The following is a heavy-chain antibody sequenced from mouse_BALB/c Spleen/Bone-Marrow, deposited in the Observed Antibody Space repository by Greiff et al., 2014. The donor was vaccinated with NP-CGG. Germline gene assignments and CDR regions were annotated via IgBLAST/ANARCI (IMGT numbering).Heavy chain of an antibody. CDR3: ARGTFDY. J-gene: IGHJ2*01. Sequence: VQLQQSGAELVKPGASVKLSCKASGYTFTSYWMHWVKQRPGQGLEWIGEINPSNGRTNYNEKFKSKATLTVDKPSSTAYMQLSSLTSEDSAVYYCARGTFDYWGQGTPLTVSS. V-gene: IGHV1S81*02. CDR1: GYTFTSYW. CDR2: INPSNGRT.